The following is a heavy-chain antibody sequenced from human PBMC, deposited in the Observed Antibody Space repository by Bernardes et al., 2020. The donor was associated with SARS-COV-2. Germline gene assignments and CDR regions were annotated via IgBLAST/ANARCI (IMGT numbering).Heavy chain of an antibody. CDR1: GGSISSSSYY. CDR3: ARHAVRKSFHCSGGSCYSGSRWFDP. D-gene: IGHD2-15*01. Sequence: ETLSLTCTVSGGSISSSSYYWGWIRQPPGKGLEWIGSIYYSGSTYYNPSLKSRVTISVDTSKNQFSLKLSSVTAADTAVYYCARHAVRKSFHCSGGSCYSGSRWFDPWGQGTLVTVSS. CDR2: IYYSGST. J-gene: IGHJ5*02. V-gene: IGHV4-39*01.